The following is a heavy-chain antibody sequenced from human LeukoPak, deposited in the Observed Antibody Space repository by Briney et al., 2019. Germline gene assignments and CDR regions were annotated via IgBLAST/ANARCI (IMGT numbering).Heavy chain of an antibody. V-gene: IGHV3-23*01. D-gene: IGHD6-13*01. Sequence: GGSLRLSCAASGFTFRSYAMSWVRKAPGKGLEWVSAISGSGGSTYYADSVKGRFTISRDNSKNTLYLQMNNLRAEDTAVYYCASAAGPFDNWGQGTLVTVSS. CDR2: ISGSGGST. J-gene: IGHJ4*02. CDR1: GFTFRSYA. CDR3: ASAAGPFDN.